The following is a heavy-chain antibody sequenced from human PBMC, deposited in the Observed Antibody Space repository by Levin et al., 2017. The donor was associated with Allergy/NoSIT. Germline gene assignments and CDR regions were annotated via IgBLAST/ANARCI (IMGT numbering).Heavy chain of an antibody. D-gene: IGHD2-2*01. CDR1: GFPFRNAW. CDR2: IKSKTDGGTT. V-gene: IGHV3-15*01. CDR3: TTDAGEYQLLMALRVDY. Sequence: LSLTCAASGFPFRNAWMSWVRQAPGKGLEWVGRIKSKTDGGTTDYAAPVKGRFTISRDDSKNTLYLQMNSLKTEDTAVYYCTTDAGEYQLLMALRVDYWGQGTLVTVSS. J-gene: IGHJ4*02.